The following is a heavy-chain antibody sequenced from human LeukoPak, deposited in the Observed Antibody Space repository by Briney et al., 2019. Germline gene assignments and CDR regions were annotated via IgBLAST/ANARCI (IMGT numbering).Heavy chain of an antibody. CDR1: KFSFSSYW. J-gene: IGHJ5*02. D-gene: IGHD2-8*02. CDR2: INSDGSRT. CDR3: ARVLTGSWDWFDP. Sequence: GGSLRLSCAASKFSFSSYWMHWVRQAPGKGLVWVSRINSDGSRTNYADSVKGRFTISRDNAKSTLYLQMSSLRAEDTAVYYCARVLTGSWDWFDPWGQGTLVAVSA. V-gene: IGHV3-74*01.